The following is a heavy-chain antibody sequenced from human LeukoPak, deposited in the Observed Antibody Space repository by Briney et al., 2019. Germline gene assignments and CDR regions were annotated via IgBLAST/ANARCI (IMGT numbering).Heavy chain of an antibody. CDR3: ARRVLTMVRGVNWEYNWFDP. J-gene: IGHJ5*02. D-gene: IGHD3-10*01. V-gene: IGHV4-34*01. Sequence: PSETLPLTCAVYGGSFSGYYWSWIRQPPGKGLEWIGEINHSGSTNYNPSLKSRVTISVDTSKNQFSLKLSSVTAADTVVYYCARRVLTMVRGVNWEYNWFDPWGQGTLVTVSS. CDR2: INHSGST. CDR1: GGSFSGYY.